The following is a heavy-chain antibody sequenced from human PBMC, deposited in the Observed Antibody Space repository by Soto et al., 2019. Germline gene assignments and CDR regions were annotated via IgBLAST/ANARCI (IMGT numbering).Heavy chain of an antibody. CDR1: GFIFSSYW. J-gene: IGHJ5*02. Sequence: GGSLRLSCAASGFIFSSYWMHWVRQVPGKGPVWVARINSDGRNTKYADSVKGRFTISRDNAKNTLYLQLNSLRAEDTAVYYCPRDFMARGRDSNWFDHWGQGTVVTVSS. D-gene: IGHD3-10*01. CDR2: INSDGRNT. V-gene: IGHV3-74*03. CDR3: PRDFMARGRDSNWFDH.